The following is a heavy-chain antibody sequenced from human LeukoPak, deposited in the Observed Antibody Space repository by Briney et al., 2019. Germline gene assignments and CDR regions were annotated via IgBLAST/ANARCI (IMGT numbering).Heavy chain of an antibody. V-gene: IGHV3-7*01. CDR2: VKQDGSEE. CDR1: GFTFSRHW. D-gene: IGHD4-17*01. Sequence: GGSLRLSCAASGFTFSRHWMSWVRQAPGKGLEWVANVKQDGSEEFYVDSVKGRFTISRDNAKNSLYLQMNSLRAEDTAVYYCARDLTTVIMVGIGLDYWGQGTLVTVSS. J-gene: IGHJ4*02. CDR3: ARDLTTVIMVGIGLDY.